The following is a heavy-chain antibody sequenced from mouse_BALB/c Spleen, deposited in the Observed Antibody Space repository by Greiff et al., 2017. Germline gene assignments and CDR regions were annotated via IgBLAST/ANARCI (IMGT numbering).Heavy chain of an antibody. CDR2: INPGSGGT. Sequence: VQLQQSGAELVRPGTSVKVSCKASGYAFTNYLIEWVKQRPGQGLEWIGVINPGSGGTNYNEKFKGKATLTADKSSSTAYMQLSSLTSDDSAVYFCARGYYGSVWFAYWGQGTLVTVSA. CDR1: GYAFTNYL. J-gene: IGHJ3*01. CDR3: ARGYYGSVWFAY. D-gene: IGHD1-1*01. V-gene: IGHV1-54*01.